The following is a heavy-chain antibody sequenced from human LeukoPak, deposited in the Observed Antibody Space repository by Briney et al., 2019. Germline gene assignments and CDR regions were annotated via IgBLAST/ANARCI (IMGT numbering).Heavy chain of an antibody. V-gene: IGHV4-30-2*01. CDR1: GGTISSGGYS. Sequence: PSQTLSLTCAVSGGTISSGGYSWSWIRQPPGKGLEWIGYIYHSGSTYYNPSLKSRVTISVDRSKNQFSLKLSSVTAADTAVYYCAREVATMFFDYWGQGTLVTVSS. CDR3: AREVATMFFDY. D-gene: IGHD5-24*01. CDR2: IYHSGST. J-gene: IGHJ4*02.